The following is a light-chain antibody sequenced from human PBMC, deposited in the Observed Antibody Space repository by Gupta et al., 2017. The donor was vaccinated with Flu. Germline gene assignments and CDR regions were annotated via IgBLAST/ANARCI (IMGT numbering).Light chain of an antibody. Sequence: SVLPPPPSASRPPGQRVTISCSGSSSNIGSNTVNWYQQRPGAAPKLLIYSNNQRPAGVPDRFSGSKSGTSAALAISGLQEEDEADYYCAAWDDSLNGWVFGGGTKLTVL. V-gene: IGLV1-44*01. J-gene: IGLJ3*02. CDR2: SNN. CDR3: AAWDDSLNGWV. CDR1: SSNIGSNT.